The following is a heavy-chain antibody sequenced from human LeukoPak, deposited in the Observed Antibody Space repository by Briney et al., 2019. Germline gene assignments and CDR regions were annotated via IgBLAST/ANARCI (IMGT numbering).Heavy chain of an antibody. V-gene: IGHV3-23*01. CDR3: VRTSGYLAY. J-gene: IGHJ4*02. D-gene: IGHD3-22*01. CDR1: GITFSSYG. CDR2: ITGGGDTT. Sequence: GGSLRLSCAASGITFSSYGMGWVRQAPVKGLEWVSAITGGGDTTYYADSVKGRFTISRDNSKNTLFLQMNSLRADDTAVYYCVRTSGYLAYWGQGTLVTVS.